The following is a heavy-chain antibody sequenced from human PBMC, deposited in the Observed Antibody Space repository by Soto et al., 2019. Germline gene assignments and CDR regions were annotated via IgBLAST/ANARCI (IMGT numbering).Heavy chain of an antibody. CDR3: AKGELPSFDFLLCH. D-gene: IGHD3-9*01. CDR1: GFTLSSYA. J-gene: IGHJ4*02. CDR2: SSHDGTSQ. Sequence: QVQLVESGGGVVQPGGSLRLSCAASGFTLSSYAITWFRQPPGKGLEWVAASSHDGTSQLYAVSVKGRFSISRDNSKNTLYLQMDSLRAEDTAIYYCAKGELPSFDFLLCHWGQGTLVTVSS. V-gene: IGHV3-30*18.